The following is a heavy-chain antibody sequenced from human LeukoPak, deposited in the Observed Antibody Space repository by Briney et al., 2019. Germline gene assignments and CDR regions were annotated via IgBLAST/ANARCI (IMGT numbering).Heavy chain of an antibody. D-gene: IGHD2-21*02. CDR3: ALAVVTATALRYFDH. Sequence: SVKVFCKASGGTFSSYDISWVRQAPGQGLEWMGRTIPIFGIANYAQKFQGRVTITADKSTSTAYMELSSLRSEDTAVYYCALAVVTATALRYFDHWGRGTLVTVPS. J-gene: IGHJ2*01. CDR1: GGTFSSYD. CDR2: TIPIFGIA. V-gene: IGHV1-69*04.